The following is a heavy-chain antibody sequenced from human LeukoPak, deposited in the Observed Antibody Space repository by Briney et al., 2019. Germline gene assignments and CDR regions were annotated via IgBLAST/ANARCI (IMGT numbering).Heavy chain of an antibody. V-gene: IGHV1-46*01. J-gene: IGHJ4*02. CDR1: GYTFTSYY. D-gene: IGHD3-16*02. CDR3: ARVGVDYDYVWGSYPPDY. Sequence: ASAKVSCKASGYTFTSYYMHWVRQAPGQGLEWMGIINPSGGSTSYAQKFQGRVTMTRDTSTSTVYMELSSLRSEDTAVYYCARVGVDYDYVWGSYPPDYWGQGTLVTVSS. CDR2: INPSGGST.